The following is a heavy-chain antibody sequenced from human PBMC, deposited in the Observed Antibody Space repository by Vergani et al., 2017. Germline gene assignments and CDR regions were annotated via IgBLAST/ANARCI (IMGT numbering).Heavy chain of an antibody. Sequence: QAQLQQWGAGLLKPSETLSLTCAIYGGSFNDYWWTWIRQPPGKGLEWLGEIRHDGITHYSPSLKSRVTISIDTSTHQFSLNLRSVTSADTAVYYCAGEGYCTNGVCFTLFDVWGQGALVTVSS. V-gene: IGHV4-34*01. CDR3: AGEGYCTNGVCFTLFDV. CDR1: GGSFNDYW. CDR2: IRHDGIT. D-gene: IGHD2-8*01. J-gene: IGHJ4*02.